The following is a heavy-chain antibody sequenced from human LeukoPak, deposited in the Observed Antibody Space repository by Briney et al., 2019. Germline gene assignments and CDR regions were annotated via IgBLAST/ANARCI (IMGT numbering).Heavy chain of an antibody. Sequence: GGSLRLSCAASGFTFSSYSMNWVRQAPGKGLEWVSSISSSSSYICYADSVKGRFTISRDNAKNSLYLQMNSLRAEDTAVYYCARRYSRGNYYYYYYMDVWGKGTTVTVSS. D-gene: IGHD6-13*01. CDR1: GFTFSSYS. J-gene: IGHJ6*03. CDR2: ISSSSSYI. CDR3: ARRYSRGNYYYYYYMDV. V-gene: IGHV3-21*01.